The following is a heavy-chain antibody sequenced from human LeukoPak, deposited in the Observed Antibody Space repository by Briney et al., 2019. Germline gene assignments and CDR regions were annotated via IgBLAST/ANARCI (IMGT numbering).Heavy chain of an antibody. CDR2: ISDSGGST. Sequence: GGSLRLSCAASGFTFSSYAMSWVRQAPGKGLEWVSIISDSGGSTYYADSVKGRFTISRDNSKNTLFLQMNSLRAEDTAVYYCAKFLGRQLVPLFDYWGQGTLVTVSS. CDR3: AKFLGRQLVPLFDY. V-gene: IGHV3-23*01. J-gene: IGHJ4*02. CDR1: GFTFSSYA. D-gene: IGHD6-6*01.